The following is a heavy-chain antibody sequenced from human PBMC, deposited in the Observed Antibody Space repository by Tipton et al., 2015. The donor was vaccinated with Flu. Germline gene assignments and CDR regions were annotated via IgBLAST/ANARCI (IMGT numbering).Heavy chain of an antibody. V-gene: IGHV4-4*07. Sequence: TLSLTCTVSGGSISSYYWSWIRQPAGKGLEWIGRIYTSGSTNYNPSLKSRVTMSVDTSKNQFSLKLSSVTAADTAVYYCARDNVYCSGGSRYSHYYYGMDVWGQGTTVTVSS. D-gene: IGHD2-15*01. J-gene: IGHJ6*02. CDR1: GGSISSYY. CDR3: ARDNVYCSGGSRYSHYYYGMDV. CDR2: IYTSGST.